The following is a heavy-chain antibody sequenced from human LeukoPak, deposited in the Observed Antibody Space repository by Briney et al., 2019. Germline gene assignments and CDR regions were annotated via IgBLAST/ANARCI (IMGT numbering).Heavy chain of an antibody. CDR3: ARHRDLYYHMEV. CDR2: IYTTGST. CDR1: GGSISDYY. Sequence: SETLSLTCSVSGGSISDYYWSWIRQPPGKGLEWIGDIYTTGSTNYNPSLMGRVIISVDTSMNQFSLNLYSVTASDTAVYFCARHRDLYYHMEVWGKGTTVTVSS. V-gene: IGHV4-4*09. J-gene: IGHJ6*03.